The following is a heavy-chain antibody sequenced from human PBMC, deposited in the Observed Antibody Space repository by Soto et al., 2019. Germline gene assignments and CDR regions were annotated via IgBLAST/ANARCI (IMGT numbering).Heavy chain of an antibody. CDR1: GYTFTGHY. V-gene: IGHV1-2*02. J-gene: IGHJ4*02. Sequence: GASVKVSCKASGYTFTGHYMHWVRQAPGQGLEWMGWINPNSGGTNYAQKFQGRVTMTRDTSISTAYMELSRLRSDDTAVYYCARVREGIAVAGNFDYWGQGTLVTVSS. D-gene: IGHD6-19*01. CDR3: ARVREGIAVAGNFDY. CDR2: INPNSGGT.